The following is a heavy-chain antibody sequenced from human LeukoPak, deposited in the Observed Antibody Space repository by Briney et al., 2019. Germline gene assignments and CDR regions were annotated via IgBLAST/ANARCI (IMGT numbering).Heavy chain of an antibody. CDR2: FDPEDGET. CDR3: ATAPPPNIAVAGRSPPRD. V-gene: IGHV1-24*01. D-gene: IGHD6-19*01. CDR1: GYTLTELS. Sequence: GASVKVSCKVSGYTLTELSMHWVRQAPGKGLEWMGGFDPEDGETIYAQKFQGRVTMTEDTSTDTAYMELSSLRSEDTAVYYCATAPPPNIAVAGRSPPRDWGQGTLVTVSS. J-gene: IGHJ4*02.